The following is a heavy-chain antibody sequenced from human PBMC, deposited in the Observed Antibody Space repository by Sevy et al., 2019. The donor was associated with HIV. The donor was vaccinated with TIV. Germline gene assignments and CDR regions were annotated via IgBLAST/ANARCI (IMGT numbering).Heavy chain of an antibody. CDR2: ISASGGST. J-gene: IGHJ4*02. CDR1: GFTFSSYV. Sequence: GGSLRLSCTASGFTFSSYVISWVRQAPGKGLEWVSTISASGGSTYYADSVKGRFTISRDNSKKNVYLDMNSLRAEDTAIFYCAKEETTGYIWGQATLVTVSS. D-gene: IGHD3-9*01. V-gene: IGHV3-23*01. CDR3: AKEETTGYI.